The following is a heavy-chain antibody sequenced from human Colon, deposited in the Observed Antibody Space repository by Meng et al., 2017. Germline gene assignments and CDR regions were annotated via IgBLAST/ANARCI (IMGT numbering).Heavy chain of an antibody. CDR1: GGSIRNDQW. CDR2: IYHSGRT. V-gene: IGHV4-4*02. J-gene: IGHJ4*02. CDR3: ARSPYSGSALPFFDY. D-gene: IGHD1-26*01. Sequence: QGQLQESGPGPVKPSGTLSLTCDVSGGSIRNDQWGSWVRQAPGKGLEWIGEIYHSGRTNYNPSVKSRVSMSVDKSQNHFSLRLSSVTAADTAVYYCARSPYSGSALPFFDYWGQGSLVTVSS.